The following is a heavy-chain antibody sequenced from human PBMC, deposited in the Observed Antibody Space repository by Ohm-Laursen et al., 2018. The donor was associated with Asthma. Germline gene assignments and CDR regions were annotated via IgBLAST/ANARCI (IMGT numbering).Heavy chain of an antibody. J-gene: IGHJ6*02. V-gene: IGHV3-23*01. CDR2: INGSAGSK. Sequence: SLRLSCTASGFTFSSFAMSWVRQAPGKGLEWVSTINGSAGSKYYADSVKGRFTNSRDNSKNTLYLQMNSLRAEDTALYYCAKDRGFNYGYGMDVWGQGTTVTVSS. D-gene: IGHD5-18*01. CDR3: AKDRGFNYGYGMDV. CDR1: GFTFSSFA.